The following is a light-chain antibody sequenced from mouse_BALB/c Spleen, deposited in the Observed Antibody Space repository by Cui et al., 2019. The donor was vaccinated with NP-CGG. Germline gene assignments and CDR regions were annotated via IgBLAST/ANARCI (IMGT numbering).Light chain of an antibody. J-gene: IGLJ1*01. CDR3: ALWYSNHWV. CDR1: TGAVTTSNY. V-gene: IGLV1*01. CDR2: GTN. Sequence: QAVVTQESALTTCPGETVTLTCRSKTGAVTTSNYANWVQEKPDHLFTGLIGGTNNRAPGVPARFSGSLIGDKAALTITGAQTEDEAIYFCALWYSNHWVFGGGTKLTVL.